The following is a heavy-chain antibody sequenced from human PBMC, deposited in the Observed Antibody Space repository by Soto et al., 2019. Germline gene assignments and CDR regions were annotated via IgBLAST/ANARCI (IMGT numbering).Heavy chain of an antibody. J-gene: IGHJ4*02. CDR1: GGSVSSGSYY. Sequence: LSLTCTVSGGSVSSGSYYWGWIRQPPGKGLEWIGSIYYSGSTYYNPSLKSRVTISVDTSKNQFSLKLSSVTAADTAVYYCARRYYYDSSGYYGYWGQGTLVTVSS. CDR3: ARRYYYDSSGYYGY. V-gene: IGHV4-39*01. CDR2: IYYSGST. D-gene: IGHD3-22*01.